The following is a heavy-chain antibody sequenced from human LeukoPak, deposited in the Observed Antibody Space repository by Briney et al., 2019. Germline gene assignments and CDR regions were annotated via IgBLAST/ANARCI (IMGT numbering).Heavy chain of an antibody. CDR1: GGTFSSYA. V-gene: IGHV1-69*04. Sequence: SVKVSCKASGGTFSSYAISWVRQAPGQGLEWMGRIIPILGIANYAQKFQGRVTITADKSTSTAYVELSSLRSEDTAVYYCARYSQPLPEGNWFDPWGQGTLVTVSS. CDR3: ARYSQPLPEGNWFDP. J-gene: IGHJ5*02. CDR2: IIPILGIA. D-gene: IGHD5-18*01.